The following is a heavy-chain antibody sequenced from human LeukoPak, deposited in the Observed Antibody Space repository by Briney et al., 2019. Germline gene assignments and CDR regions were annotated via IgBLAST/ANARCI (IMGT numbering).Heavy chain of an antibody. D-gene: IGHD5-18*01. J-gene: IGHJ4*02. V-gene: IGHV4-34*01. CDR1: GGSFSGYY. Sequence: SETLSLTCAVYGGSFSGYYWSWIRQPPGKGLEWIGEINHSGSTNYNPSLKSRVTISVDTSKNQFSLKLSSVTAADTAVYYSARGGGYSYGVGSYMTYWGQGTLVTVSS. CDR3: ARGGGYSYGVGSYMTY. CDR2: INHSGST.